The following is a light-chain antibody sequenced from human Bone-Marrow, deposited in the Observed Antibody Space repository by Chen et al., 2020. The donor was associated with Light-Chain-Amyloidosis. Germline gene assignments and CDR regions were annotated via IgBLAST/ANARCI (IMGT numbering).Light chain of an antibody. V-gene: IGLV3-25*03. CDR1: DLPTKY. Sequence: SYELTQPPSVSVSPGPPAGLTCSGDDLPTKYAYWYQQKPGQAPVLVIHRDTERPSGISERFSGSSSGTTATLTISGVQAEDEADYHCQSADSSGTYEVIFGGGTKLTVL. CDR2: RDT. J-gene: IGLJ2*01. CDR3: QSADSSGTYEVI.